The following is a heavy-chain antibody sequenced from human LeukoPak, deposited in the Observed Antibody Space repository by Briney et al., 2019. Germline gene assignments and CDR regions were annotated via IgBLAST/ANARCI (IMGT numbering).Heavy chain of an antibody. V-gene: IGHV3-64*01. D-gene: IGHD3-3*01. Sequence: GGSLRLSCAASGFTFSSYAMHWVRQAPGKGLEYVSAISSNGGSTYYANSVKGRFTISRDNSKNTLYLQMGSLRAEDTAVYYCAKNPVYYDFWSGYYNSYYYMDVWGKGTTVTVSS. CDR1: GFTFSSYA. CDR2: ISSNGGST. CDR3: AKNPVYYDFWSGYYNSYYYMDV. J-gene: IGHJ6*03.